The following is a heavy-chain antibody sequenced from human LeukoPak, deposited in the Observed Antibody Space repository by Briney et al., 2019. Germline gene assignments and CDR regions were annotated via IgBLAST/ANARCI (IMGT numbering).Heavy chain of an antibody. D-gene: IGHD3-10*01. CDR1: GFTFSSYA. CDR2: ISGSGGST. Sequence: GGSLRFSCAASGFTFSSYAMSWVRQAPGKGLEWVSAISGSGGSTYYADSVKGRFTISRDNSKNSLYLQMNSLRAEDTAVYYCARDYGSGSYYFDYWGQGTLVTVSS. V-gene: IGHV3-23*01. CDR3: ARDYGSGSYYFDY. J-gene: IGHJ4*02.